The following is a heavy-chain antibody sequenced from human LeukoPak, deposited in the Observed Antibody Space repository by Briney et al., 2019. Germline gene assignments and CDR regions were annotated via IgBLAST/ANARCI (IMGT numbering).Heavy chain of an antibody. CDR1: GYTFTSYY. CDR2: INSSGGST. V-gene: IGHV1-46*01. Sequence: GSVKVSCKASGYTFTSYYMHWVRQAPGQGFEWMGIINSSGGSTSYAQKFQGRVTMTRDTSTSTVYMELSSLRSEDTAVYYCARAGQGGSYLTGVNWFDPWGQGTLVTVSS. D-gene: IGHD1-26*01. J-gene: IGHJ5*02. CDR3: ARAGQGGSYLTGVNWFDP.